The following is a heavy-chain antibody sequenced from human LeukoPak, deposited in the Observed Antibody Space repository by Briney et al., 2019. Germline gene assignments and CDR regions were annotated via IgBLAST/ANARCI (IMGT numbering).Heavy chain of an antibody. CDR2: ISSSSSYI. D-gene: IGHD5-18*01. V-gene: IGHV3-21*01. Sequence: GGSLRLSCVASGFIFSNYGMHWVRQAPGKGLEWVSSISSSSSYIYYADSVKGRFTISRDNSKNTLYLQMNSLRAEDTAVYYCARARIANVYTAISLLTDYWGQGTLVTVSS. J-gene: IGHJ4*02. CDR1: GFIFSNYG. CDR3: ARARIANVYTAISLLTDY.